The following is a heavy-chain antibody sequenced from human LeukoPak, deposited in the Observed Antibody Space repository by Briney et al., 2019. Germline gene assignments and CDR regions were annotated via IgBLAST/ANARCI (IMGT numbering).Heavy chain of an antibody. J-gene: IGHJ4*02. CDR1: GVTVNSNY. V-gene: IGHV3-66*01. Sequence: PGGSLRLSCAASGVTVNSNYMSWVRQAPGKGLEWVSVIYSGGSTFYADSVKGRFTISRDNSQNTLYLQMNSLRAEDTAVYYCARAWGTTVVTLRLYYWGQGTLVTVSS. D-gene: IGHD1-1*01. CDR3: ARAWGTTVVTLRLYY. CDR2: IYSGGST.